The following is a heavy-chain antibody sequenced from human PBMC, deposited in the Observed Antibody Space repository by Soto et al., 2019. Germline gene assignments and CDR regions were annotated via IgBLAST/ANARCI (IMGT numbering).Heavy chain of an antibody. V-gene: IGHV3-23*01. D-gene: IGHD1-26*01. CDR1: GFPFGDHA. CDR2: ITGRGDTT. Sequence: WSLRLSCAASGFPFGDHAMHWVRQAPGKGLEWVSAITGRGDTTYYADSVKGRFTVSRDNSKNTLFLQMMSLRAEDTAVYYCAKDLYVQPPSGWFDPWGQGTVVTVSS. CDR3: AKDLYVQPPSGWFDP. J-gene: IGHJ5*02.